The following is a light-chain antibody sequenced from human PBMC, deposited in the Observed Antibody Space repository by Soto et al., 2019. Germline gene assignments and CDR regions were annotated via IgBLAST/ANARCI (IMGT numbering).Light chain of an antibody. J-gene: IGKJ3*01. CDR3: QQGYSILLDT. CDR2: AAS. V-gene: IGKV1-39*01. CDR1: QSISSY. Sequence: TQLSQSVGSRSATIGAGVPITCRSSQSISSYLNWYQQKPGKAPKLLIYAASSLQSGVPSRFSGSGSGTDFTLTISSLQPEDFATYYCQQGYSILLDTFGPGTKVDI.